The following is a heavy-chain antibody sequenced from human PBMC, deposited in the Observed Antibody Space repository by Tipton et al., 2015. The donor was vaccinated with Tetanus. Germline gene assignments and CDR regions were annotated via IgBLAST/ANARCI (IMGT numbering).Heavy chain of an antibody. Sequence: SLRLSCAASGFTFNHYVMSWVRQSPGKGLEWLAAIRGTATDTFYADSVKGRFTISSDPSKSTLYLQLNGLRAEDTAVYYCAKGPKAVWGSNRYFDPWGQGTLVTVSS. CDR2: IRGTATDT. CDR3: AKGPKAVWGSNRYFDP. CDR1: GFTFNHYV. J-gene: IGHJ4*02. V-gene: IGHV3-23*01. D-gene: IGHD3-16*01.